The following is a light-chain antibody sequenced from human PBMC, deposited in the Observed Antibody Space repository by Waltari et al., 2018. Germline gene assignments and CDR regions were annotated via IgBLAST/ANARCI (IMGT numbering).Light chain of an antibody. J-gene: IGLJ2*01. CDR1: SNDVGGYNH. Sequence: QSALTQPRSVSGSPGQSVTFSCTGTSNDVGGYNHVSWYQQSPGKAPKLMVYDVFNRPSGSPDRVSGSHSGNTDSLTISGLQADDEADYYCCSYAGSYTVLFGGGTKLTVL. CDR3: CSYAGSYTVL. CDR2: DVF. V-gene: IGLV2-11*01.